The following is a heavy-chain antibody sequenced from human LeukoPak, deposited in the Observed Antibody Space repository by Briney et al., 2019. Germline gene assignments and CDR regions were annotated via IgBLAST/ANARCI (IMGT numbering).Heavy chain of an antibody. CDR3: GRFGYEAAVDD. V-gene: IGHV3-7*01. Sequence: PGGSLRLSCAASGFTFSTYWMTWVRQAPDKGLEWVANIEPPGSETYYVDPVKGRFTISRDNAKNLLYLEMNSLRAEDTALYYCGRFGYEAAVDDGGQGTLVTVSS. J-gene: IGHJ4*02. CDR2: IEPPGSET. D-gene: IGHD6-13*01. CDR1: GFTFSTYW.